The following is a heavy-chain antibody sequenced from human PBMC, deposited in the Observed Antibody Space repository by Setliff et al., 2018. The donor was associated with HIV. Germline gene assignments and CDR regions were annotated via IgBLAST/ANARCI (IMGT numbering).Heavy chain of an antibody. CDR2: IYYTGNT. D-gene: IGHD6-19*01. CDR1: GASLSGSGSY. CDR3: ARLGSGWHWVTRIDY. Sequence: SETLSLTCNVSGASLSGSGSYWGWLRQPPGKGLQWIGSIYYTGNTFYNVSLTSRVTISIDTSKNLFFLTVRSVTAADTGIYYCARLGSGWHWVTRIDYWGRGTLVTVSS. V-gene: IGHV4-39*02. J-gene: IGHJ4*02.